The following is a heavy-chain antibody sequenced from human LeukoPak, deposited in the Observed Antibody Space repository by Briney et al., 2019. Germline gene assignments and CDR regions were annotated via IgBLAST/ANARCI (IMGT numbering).Heavy chain of an antibody. CDR3: AKDEATSGGGLAS. CDR2: MYTGGTT. V-gene: IGHV3-23*05. CDR1: GLTFSDYA. Sequence: GGSLRLSCAASGLTFSDYAMSWFRQAPGKGLEWVSAMYTGGTTYYADSVKGRFTISRDNSRNTLFLHMSSLRADDTAVYYCAKDEATSGGGLASWGQGTLVTVSS. D-gene: IGHD3-16*01. J-gene: IGHJ4*02.